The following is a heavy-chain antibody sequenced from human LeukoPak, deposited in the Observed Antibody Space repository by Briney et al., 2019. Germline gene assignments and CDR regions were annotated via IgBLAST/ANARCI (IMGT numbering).Heavy chain of an antibody. J-gene: IGHJ4*02. V-gene: IGHV1-2*02. Sequence: GASVKVSCKASGYTFTGYYMHWVRQAPGQGLEWMGWINPNSGGTNYAQKFQGRDTMTRDTSISTAYMELSRLRSDDTAVYYCARDVGGAAVFDYWGQGTLVTVSS. CDR2: INPNSGGT. CDR3: ARDVGGAAVFDY. D-gene: IGHD1-26*01. CDR1: GYTFTGYY.